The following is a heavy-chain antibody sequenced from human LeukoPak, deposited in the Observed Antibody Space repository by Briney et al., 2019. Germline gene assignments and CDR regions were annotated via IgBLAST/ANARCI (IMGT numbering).Heavy chain of an antibody. CDR3: ARDDASDPSASFDL. CDR2: NNPKSGGT. J-gene: IGHJ3*01. Sequence: ASVKVSCKASGYTFTNYGISWVRQAPGQGLEWVGWNNPKSGGTKYAQKFQGRVTMTGDTSINTAYMELSSLRSDDTAVYYCARDDASDPSASFDLWGQGTMVTVSS. V-gene: IGHV1-2*02. D-gene: IGHD1-26*01. CDR1: GYTFTNYG.